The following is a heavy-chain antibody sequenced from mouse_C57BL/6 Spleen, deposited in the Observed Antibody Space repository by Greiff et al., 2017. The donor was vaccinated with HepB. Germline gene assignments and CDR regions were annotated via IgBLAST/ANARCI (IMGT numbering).Heavy chain of an antibody. CDR2: ISDGGSYT. D-gene: IGHD2-3*01. J-gene: IGHJ3*01. V-gene: IGHV5-4*01. CDR3: ARDRYDGYYKGFAY. CDR1: GFTFSSYA. Sequence: DVKLVESGGGLVKPGGSLKLSCAASGFTFSSYAMSWVRQTPEKRLEWVATISDGGSYTYYPDNVKGRFTISRDNAKNNLYLQMSHLKSEDTAMYYCARDRYDGYYKGFAYWGQGTLVTVSA.